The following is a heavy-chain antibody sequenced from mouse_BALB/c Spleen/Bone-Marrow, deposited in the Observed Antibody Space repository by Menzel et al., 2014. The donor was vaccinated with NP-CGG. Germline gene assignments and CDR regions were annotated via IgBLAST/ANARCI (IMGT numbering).Heavy chain of an antibody. V-gene: IGHV1S22*01. Sequence: LKESGSELVRPGASAKLSCKASGYTFTSYWMHWVKQRPGQGLEWIGTIYPVSGSTNYDEKFKSKATLTVDTSSSTAYMQLSSLTSEDSAVYYCTRVNEYGRAWFAYWGQGTLVTVSA. CDR3: TRVNEYGRAWFAY. CDR2: IYPVSGST. D-gene: IGHD5-2*01. J-gene: IGHJ3*01. CDR1: GYTFTSYW.